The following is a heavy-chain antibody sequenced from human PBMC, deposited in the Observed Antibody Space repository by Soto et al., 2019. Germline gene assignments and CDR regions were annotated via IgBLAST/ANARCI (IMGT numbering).Heavy chain of an antibody. J-gene: IGHJ5*02. Sequence: EVQLLESGGGLVQPGGSLRLSCAASGFTFSSYAMSWVRQAPGKGLEWVSAISGSGGSTYYADSVKGRFTISRDNSKNTLYLQMNSLRAEDTAVYYCAKDPYSSGWYNVYNWFDPWGQGTLVTVSS. CDR2: ISGSGGST. V-gene: IGHV3-23*01. D-gene: IGHD6-19*01. CDR3: AKDPYSSGWYNVYNWFDP. CDR1: GFTFSSYA.